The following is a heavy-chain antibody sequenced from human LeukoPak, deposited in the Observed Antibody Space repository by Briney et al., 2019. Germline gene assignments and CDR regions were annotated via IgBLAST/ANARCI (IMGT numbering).Heavy chain of an antibody. D-gene: IGHD3-22*01. CDR3: ARDAGGYYAY. CDR1: GFIVRSNY. J-gene: IGHJ4*02. CDR2: ISGSSTYI. V-gene: IGHV3-21*01. Sequence: GGSLRLSCAASGFIVRSNYMSWVRQAPGKGLEWVSFISGSSTYIYYADSVKGRFTISRDNAKNSLYLQMNSLRAEDTAVYYCARDAGGYYAYWGQGTLVTVSS.